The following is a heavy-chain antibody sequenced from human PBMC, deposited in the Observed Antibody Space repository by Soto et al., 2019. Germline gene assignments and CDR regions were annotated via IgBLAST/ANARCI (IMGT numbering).Heavy chain of an antibody. V-gene: IGHV4-4*02. CDR2: ISHSGTS. J-gene: IGHJ3*01. CDR3: ARVVLTITRGAFAA. Sequence: QVQLQESGPGLVKPSGTLSLNCAVSGGSISISHWWTWVLQSPGKGLDYIGAISHSGTSNSNPSLKSRVTLSVDKFMNHFSMTLTSVTAAETAVYYCARVVLTITRGAFAAWGQGTLVIVSS. CDR1: GGSISISHW. D-gene: IGHD3-9*01.